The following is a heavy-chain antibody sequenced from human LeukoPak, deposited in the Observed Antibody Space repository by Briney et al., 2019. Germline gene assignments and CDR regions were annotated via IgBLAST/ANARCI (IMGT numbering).Heavy chain of an antibody. V-gene: IGHV1-24*01. Sequence: GASVKVSCKVYGYTLTELSMHWVRQAPGKGLEWMGGFDPEDGETIYAQKFQGRVTMTEDKSTDTAYMELSSLRSEDTAVYYCARSRDSSGYPPFDYWGQGTLVTVSS. CDR1: GYTLTELS. D-gene: IGHD3-22*01. J-gene: IGHJ4*02. CDR2: FDPEDGET. CDR3: ARSRDSSGYPPFDY.